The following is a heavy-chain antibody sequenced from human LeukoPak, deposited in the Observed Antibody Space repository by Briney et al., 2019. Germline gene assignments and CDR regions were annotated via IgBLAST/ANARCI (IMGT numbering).Heavy chain of an antibody. CDR2: ISGSGGST. V-gene: IGHV3-23*01. J-gene: IGHJ4*02. D-gene: IGHD4-17*01. Sequence: GGSLRLSCAASGFTFSSYTMSWVRQASGKGLEWVSAISGSGGSTYYADSVKGRFTISRDNSKNTLYLQMNSLRAEDTAVYYCAKSGDYGDYAVDYWGQGTLVTVSS. CDR1: GFTFSSYT. CDR3: AKSGDYGDYAVDY.